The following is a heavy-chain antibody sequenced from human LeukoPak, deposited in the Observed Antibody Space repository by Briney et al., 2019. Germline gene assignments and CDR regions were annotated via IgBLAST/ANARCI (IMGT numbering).Heavy chain of an antibody. Sequence: PGGSLRLSYAASGFTFDSYAMSWVRQAPGKGLEWISVISANGGTTYYADSVKGRFTISRDNSKNTLYLQMNSLRAEDTALYYCAKDAYYGSGTFYRHDAFDIWGQGTMVTASS. V-gene: IGHV3-23*01. CDR1: GFTFDSYA. CDR2: ISANGGTT. CDR3: AKDAYYGSGTFYRHDAFDI. D-gene: IGHD3-10*01. J-gene: IGHJ3*02.